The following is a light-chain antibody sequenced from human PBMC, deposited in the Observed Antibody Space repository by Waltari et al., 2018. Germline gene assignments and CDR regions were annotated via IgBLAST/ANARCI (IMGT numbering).Light chain of an antibody. V-gene: IGLV3-25*03. Sequence: SHELTQPPSLSLSPGQTARITWSGDTLPKQYAYWYQQKPSQAPVSVIFTESERPTGIPELCSGSGSGRTVTLTIRGVQAEDEGDYYCKSADSGYSFRVVFGGGTKLTVL. CDR2: TES. J-gene: IGLJ2*01. CDR1: TLPKQY. CDR3: KSADSGYSFRVV.